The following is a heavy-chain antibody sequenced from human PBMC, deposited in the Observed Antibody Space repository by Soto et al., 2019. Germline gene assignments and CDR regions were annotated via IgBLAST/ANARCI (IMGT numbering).Heavy chain of an antibody. J-gene: IGHJ6*02. CDR3: AKALSGYGEPYYHYGMDG. CDR2: VYPGNSDT. D-gene: IGHD5-12*01. CDR1: GYILTTYW. V-gene: IGHV5-51*01. Sequence: PGESLKFSCKPSGYILTTYWIGWLRQMPGKGLEWMGIVYPGNSDTIYSPSFQGQVTISADKSITTSHLQMNSLRTEDPALYYYAKALSGYGEPYYHYGMDGWGQGTTVTVAS.